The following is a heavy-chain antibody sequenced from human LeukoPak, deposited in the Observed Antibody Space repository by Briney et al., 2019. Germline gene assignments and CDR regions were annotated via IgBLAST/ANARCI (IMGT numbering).Heavy chain of an antibody. V-gene: IGHV4-34*01. J-gene: IGHJ6*03. CDR3: ARGPNYQSLYNNYYFMNV. CDR2: INHIGST. CDR1: GVSFSGYY. D-gene: IGHD1-14*01. Sequence: SETLSLTCAVYGVSFSGYYWTWIRHSPGKGLEWLGEINHIGSTNYYPSLKGRVTISLDTSKNHFSLPLTSLTAANTALYYGARGPNYQSLYNNYYFMNVWSQGSTVLVSS.